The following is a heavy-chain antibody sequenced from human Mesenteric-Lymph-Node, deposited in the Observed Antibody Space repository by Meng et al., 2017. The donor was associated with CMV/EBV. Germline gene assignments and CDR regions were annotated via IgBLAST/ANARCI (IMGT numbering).Heavy chain of an antibody. D-gene: IGHD2-2*01. J-gene: IGHJ4*02. CDR3: ARQPAAIDTLDY. Sequence: GGSLRLSCAASGFTFSSYAMHWVRQAPGKGLEWVANINRDGSEKDYVDSVKGRFTMSRDNAKNSLYLQMNRLRAEDTAVYYCARQPAAIDTLDYWGQGTLVTVSS. CDR1: GFTFSSYA. V-gene: IGHV3-7*01. CDR2: INRDGSEK.